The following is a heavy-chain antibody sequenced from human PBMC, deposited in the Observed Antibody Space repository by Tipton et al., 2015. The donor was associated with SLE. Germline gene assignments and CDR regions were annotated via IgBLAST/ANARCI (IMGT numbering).Heavy chain of an antibody. CDR1: GGSISSGDYY. D-gene: IGHD2-8*02. CDR3: ARMTGGDYYYGMDV. J-gene: IGHJ6*02. CDR2: IYYSGST. Sequence: TLSLTCTVSGGSISSGDYYWSWIRQPPGKGLEWIGYIYYSGSTYYNPSLKSRVTISVDTSKNQFSLKLSSVTAADTAVYYCARMTGGDYYYGMDVWGQGTTVTVSS. V-gene: IGHV4-30-4*08.